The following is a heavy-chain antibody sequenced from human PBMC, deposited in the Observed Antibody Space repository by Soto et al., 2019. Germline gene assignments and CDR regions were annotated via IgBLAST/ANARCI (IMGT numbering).Heavy chain of an antibody. CDR3: ARRDYSHNWFDP. J-gene: IGHJ5*02. D-gene: IGHD3-22*01. V-gene: IGHV1-69*01. Sequence: QVRLVQSGAEVRQPGSSVKVSCTASGGTFSSDGITWLRQAPGQGLEWMGGIIPMFGSPHYSENFEGRIKISADESTSTVYMEVRSLESEDTAVYYCARRDYSHNWFDPWGQGTQVTVSS. CDR2: IIPMFGSP. CDR1: GGTFSSDG.